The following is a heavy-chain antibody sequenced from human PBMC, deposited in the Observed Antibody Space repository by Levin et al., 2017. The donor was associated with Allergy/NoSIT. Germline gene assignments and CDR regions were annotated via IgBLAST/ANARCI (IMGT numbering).Heavy chain of an antibody. CDR1: GGSFSGYY. J-gene: IGHJ4*02. V-gene: IGHV4-34*01. Sequence: SQTLSLTCAVYGGSFSGYYWSWIRQPPGKGLEWIGEINHSGSTNYNPSLKSRVTISVDTSKNQFSLKLSSVTAADTAVYYCARGASSGYLGSYFDYWGQGTLVTVSS. CDR3: ARGASSGYLGSYFDY. CDR2: INHSGST. D-gene: IGHD3-22*01.